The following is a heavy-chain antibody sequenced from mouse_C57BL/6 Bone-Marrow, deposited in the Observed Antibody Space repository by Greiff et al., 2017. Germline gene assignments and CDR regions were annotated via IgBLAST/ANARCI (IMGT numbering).Heavy chain of an antibody. CDR1: GYSITSGYY. CDR2: ISYDGNN. V-gene: IGHV3-6*01. J-gene: IGHJ3*01. Sequence: EVKLVESGPGLVKPSQSLSLTCSVTGYSITSGYYWNWIRQFPGNKLEWMGYISYDGNNNYNPSLKNRNPITLDTSKNQFCLKLNSGTTVDTATYYCARDKDGSSSWGQGTLVTVSA. D-gene: IGHD1-1*01. CDR3: ARDKDGSSS.